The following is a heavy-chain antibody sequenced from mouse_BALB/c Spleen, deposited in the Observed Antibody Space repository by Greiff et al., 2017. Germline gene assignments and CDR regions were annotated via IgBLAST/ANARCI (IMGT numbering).Heavy chain of an antibody. CDR1: GYAFTNYL. CDR3: ARFSNWDYFDY. V-gene: IGHV1-54*01. J-gene: IGHJ2*01. D-gene: IGHD4-1*01. Sequence: QVQLQQSGAELVRPGTSVKVSCKASGYAFTNYLIEWVKQRPGQGLEWIGVINPGSGGTNYNEKFKGKATLTADKSSSTAYMQLSSLTSDDSAVYFCARFSNWDYFDYWGQGTTLTVSS. CDR2: INPGSGGT.